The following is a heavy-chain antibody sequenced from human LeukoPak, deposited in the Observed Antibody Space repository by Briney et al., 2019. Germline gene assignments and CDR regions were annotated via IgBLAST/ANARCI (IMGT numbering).Heavy chain of an antibody. CDR2: IHYSGRV. V-gene: IGHV4-59*01. CDR3: VRFGVNYEMDV. Sequence: PSETLSLTCSVSGGSISGYYWTWVRQPPGKGLEWIGQIHYSGRVDHNPSLKSRITMSVDTSRNQISLKLSSVTAADTAIYYCVRFGVNYEMDVWGQGTTVTVFS. J-gene: IGHJ6*02. D-gene: IGHD3-16*01. CDR1: GGSISGYY.